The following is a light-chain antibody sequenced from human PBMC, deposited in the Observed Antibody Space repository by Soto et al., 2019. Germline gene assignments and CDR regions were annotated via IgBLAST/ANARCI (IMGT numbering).Light chain of an antibody. Sequence: DIVMTQSPDSLAVSLGERATINCKSSQSVLYSSNNKNYLAWYQQKPGQPPKLLIYWASTRESGVPDRFSGSGSGTDFTLTISSLQAEDGAVYYCQQYYSIPPTVGGGTKVEIK. CDR2: WAS. V-gene: IGKV4-1*01. CDR1: QSVLYSSNNKNY. J-gene: IGKJ4*01. CDR3: QQYYSIPPT.